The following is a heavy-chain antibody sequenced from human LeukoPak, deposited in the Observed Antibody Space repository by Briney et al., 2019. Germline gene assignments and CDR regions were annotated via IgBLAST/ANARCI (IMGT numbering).Heavy chain of an antibody. V-gene: IGHV3-21*01. Sequence: GGSLRLSCAASGFTFTSYNMNWVRQAPEKGLEWVSSISSSGTYIYYADSVKGRFTISRDNAKDSLYLHMNSLRAEDTAVYYCAKDLYSHAYWGQGTLVTVSS. D-gene: IGHD4-11*01. CDR1: GFTFTSYN. CDR2: ISSSGTYI. J-gene: IGHJ4*02. CDR3: AKDLYSHAY.